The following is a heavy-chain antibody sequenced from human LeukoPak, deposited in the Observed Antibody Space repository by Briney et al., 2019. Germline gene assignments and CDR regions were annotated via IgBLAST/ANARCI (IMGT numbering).Heavy chain of an antibody. Sequence: GGSLRLSCAASGFTFSDRYMDWVRQAPGKGLEWVGRSRNKPNSYTTEYAASVKGRFTISRDDSKNSLYLLMNSPKTEDTAVYYCAREKHYYDDSGSAFDYWGQGTLVTVSS. J-gene: IGHJ4*02. D-gene: IGHD3-22*01. CDR1: GFTFSDRY. V-gene: IGHV3-72*01. CDR3: AREKHYYDDSGSAFDY. CDR2: SRNKPNSYTT.